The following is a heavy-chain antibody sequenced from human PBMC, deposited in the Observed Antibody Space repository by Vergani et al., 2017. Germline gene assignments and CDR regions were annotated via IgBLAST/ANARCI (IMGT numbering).Heavy chain of an antibody. J-gene: IGHJ5*02. CDR2: INHSGST. CDR1: GGSFSGYY. Sequence: QVQLQQWGAGLLKPSETLSLTCAVYGGSFSGYYWSWIRQPPGKGLEWIGEINHSGSTYYNPSLKSRVTISVDTSKNQFSLKLSSVTAADTAVYYCARHRGSYYYDSSGYYYGNWFDPWGQGTLVTVAS. D-gene: IGHD3-22*01. V-gene: IGHV4-34*01. CDR3: ARHRGSYYYDSSGYYYGNWFDP.